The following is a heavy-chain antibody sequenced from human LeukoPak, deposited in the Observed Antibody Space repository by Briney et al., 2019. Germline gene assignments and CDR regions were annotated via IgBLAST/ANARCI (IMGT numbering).Heavy chain of an antibody. CDR1: VGSLISYF. CDR3: ARLEVAATGDAFDI. Sequence: PSEALSLTCMVSVGSLISYFWSWMRPPPGKGLECVGYIYYSGSSNYNHSLKSRVTRSVDTSKNQLSLKLSSVTAADTAVYYCARLEVAATGDAFDIWGQGTMVTVSS. D-gene: IGHD2-15*01. J-gene: IGHJ3*02. CDR2: IYYSGSS. V-gene: IGHV4-59*08.